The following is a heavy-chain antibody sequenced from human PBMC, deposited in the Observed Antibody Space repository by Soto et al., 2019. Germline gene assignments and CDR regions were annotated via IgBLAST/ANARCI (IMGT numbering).Heavy chain of an antibody. Sequence: GGSLRLSCAASGFTFSSYGMHWVRQAPGKGLEWVAVMSNDGTSRFYADSVKGRFTISRDNSKNTLYLQMNSLRAEDTAIYYCAKDIVGIADYYFDYWGQGTLVTVSS. CDR3: AKDIVGIADYYFDY. CDR2: MSNDGTSR. CDR1: GFTFSSYG. J-gene: IGHJ4*02. D-gene: IGHD6-13*01. V-gene: IGHV3-30*18.